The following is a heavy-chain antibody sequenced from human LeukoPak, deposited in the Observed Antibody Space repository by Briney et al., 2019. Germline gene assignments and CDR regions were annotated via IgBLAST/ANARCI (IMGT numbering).Heavy chain of an antibody. CDR2: ISGSGGST. J-gene: IGHJ6*03. D-gene: IGHD1-26*01. CDR3: AKARVGATLYYYYYMDV. V-gene: IGHV3-23*01. CDR1: GFTFSSYA. Sequence: GGSLRLSCAASGFTFSSYAMSWVRQAPGKGLEWVSAISGSGGSTYYADSVKGRFTISRDNSKNTLYLQMNSLRAEDTAVYYCAKARVGATLYYYYYMDVWGKGTTVTVSS.